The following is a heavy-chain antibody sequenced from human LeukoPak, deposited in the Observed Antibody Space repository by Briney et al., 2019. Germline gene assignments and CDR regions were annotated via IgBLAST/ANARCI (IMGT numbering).Heavy chain of an antibody. Sequence: SGGSLRLSCAASGYTFSDYYMSWIRQAPGKGLEWVSYISSSGSTIYYADSVKGRFTISRDNAKNSLYLQMNSLRAEDTAVYYCARPDSSGYYSYWGQGTLVTVSS. CDR1: GYTFSDYY. CDR3: ARPDSSGYYSY. D-gene: IGHD3-22*01. V-gene: IGHV3-11*01. CDR2: ISSSGSTI. J-gene: IGHJ4*02.